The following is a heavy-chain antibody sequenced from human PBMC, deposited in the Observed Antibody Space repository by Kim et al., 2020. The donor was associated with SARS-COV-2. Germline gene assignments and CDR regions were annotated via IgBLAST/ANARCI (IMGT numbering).Heavy chain of an antibody. J-gene: IGHJ5*02. D-gene: IGHD2-2*02. Sequence: SETLSLTCTVSGGSISSYYWSWIRQPPGKGLEWIGYIYYSGSTNYNPSLKSRVTISVDTSKNQFSLKLSSVTAADTAVYYCARGGDIVVVPAAISWFDPWGQGTLVTVSS. CDR2: IYYSGST. V-gene: IGHV4-59*01. CDR3: ARGGDIVVVPAAISWFDP. CDR1: GGSISSYY.